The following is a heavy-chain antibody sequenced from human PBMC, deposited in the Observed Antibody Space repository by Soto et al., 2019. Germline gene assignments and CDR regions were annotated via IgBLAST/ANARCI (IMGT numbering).Heavy chain of an antibody. CDR2: ISAYNGNT. D-gene: IGHD4-17*01. J-gene: IGHJ4*02. CDR1: GYTFTSYG. Sequence: QVQLVQSGAEVKKPGASVKVSCKASGYTFTSYGISWVRQAPGQGLEWMGWISAYNGNTNYAQKLQGRVTMTTATSTSTAYMELRSLRSDDTAVYYCARVFGNSGYGDYPERFDYWGQGTLVTVSS. CDR3: ARVFGNSGYGDYPERFDY. V-gene: IGHV1-18*01.